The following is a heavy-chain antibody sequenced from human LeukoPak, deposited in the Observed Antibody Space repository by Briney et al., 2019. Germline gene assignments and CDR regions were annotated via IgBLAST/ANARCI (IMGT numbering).Heavy chain of an antibody. CDR1: GGTFSSYA. Sequence: GASVKVSCKASGGTFSSYAISWVRQAPGQGLEWMGRIIPIFCTANYAQKFQGRVTITTDESTSTAYMELSSLRSEDTAVYYCARAVVTGTPDDYWGQGTLVTVSS. J-gene: IGHJ4*02. D-gene: IGHD1-7*01. CDR2: IIPIFCTA. V-gene: IGHV1-69*05. CDR3: ARAVVTGTPDDY.